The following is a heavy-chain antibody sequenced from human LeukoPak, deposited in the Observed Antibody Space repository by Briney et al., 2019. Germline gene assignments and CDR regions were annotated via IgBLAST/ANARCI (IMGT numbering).Heavy chain of an antibody. CDR3: ARVRGAARDYYYYYMDV. D-gene: IGHD6-6*01. CDR1: GGSFSGYY. CDR2: INHSGST. V-gene: IGHV4-34*01. Sequence: SETLSLTCAVYGGSFSGYYWSWIRQPPGKGLEWIGEINHSGSTNYNPSLKSRVTISVDTSKNQFSLKLSSVTAADTAVYYCARVRGAARDYYYYYMDVWGKGTTVTVSS. J-gene: IGHJ6*03.